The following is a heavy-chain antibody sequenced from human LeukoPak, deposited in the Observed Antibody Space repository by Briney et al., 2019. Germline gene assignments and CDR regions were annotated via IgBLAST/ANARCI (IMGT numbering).Heavy chain of an antibody. CDR3: VRGSDFDWLEYHDY. CDR2: ISYDGNNK. Sequence: GGSLRLSCVVSGFTFGSYAMDWVRQAPGKGLEWVAFISYDGNNKYYTDSVKGRFTISRDNSKNTLYLQMNSLRAEDTAVYYCVRGSDFDWLEYHDYWGQGTLVTVSS. V-gene: IGHV3-30-3*01. D-gene: IGHD3-9*01. CDR1: GFTFGSYA. J-gene: IGHJ4*02.